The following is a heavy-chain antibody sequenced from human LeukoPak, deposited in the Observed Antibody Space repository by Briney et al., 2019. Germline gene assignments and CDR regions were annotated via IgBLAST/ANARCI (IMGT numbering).Heavy chain of an antibody. CDR3: ARSVGGLIPLDY. D-gene: IGHD3-16*01. V-gene: IGHV4-59*08. CDR2: IYYSGST. CDR1: GGSISSYY. J-gene: IGHJ4*02. Sequence: SETLSLTCTLSGGSISSYYWSWIRQPPGKGLEWIGYIYYSGSTNYNPSLKSRVTISVDTSKNQFSLKLSSVTAADTAVYYCARSVGGLIPLDYWGQGTLVTVSS.